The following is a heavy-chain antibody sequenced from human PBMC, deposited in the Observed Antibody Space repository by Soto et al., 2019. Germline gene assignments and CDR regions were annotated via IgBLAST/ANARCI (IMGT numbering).Heavy chain of an antibody. J-gene: IGHJ6*03. CDR1: GFTFSSYG. D-gene: IGHD4-17*01. CDR3: ARDSTTRSYYYMDV. V-gene: IGHV3-33*01. Sequence: GGSLRLSCAASGFTFSSYGMHWVRQAPGKGLEWVAVIWYDGSNKYYADSVKGRFTISRDNSKNTLYLQMNSLRAEDTAVYYCARDSTTRSYYYMDVWGKGTTVTVSS. CDR2: IWYDGSNK.